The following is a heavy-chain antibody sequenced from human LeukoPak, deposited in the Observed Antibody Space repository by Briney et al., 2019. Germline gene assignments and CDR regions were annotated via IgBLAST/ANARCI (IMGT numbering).Heavy chain of an antibody. CDR1: GFTFNSHA. CDR3: AKRTGGPSPFDY. D-gene: IGHD3/OR15-3a*01. V-gene: IGHV3-23*01. Sequence: GGSLRLSCAASGFTFNSHAMNWVRQAPGKGLEWVSVISGAGRSTYYADSVKGRFTISRDNSKNTLYLQMNSLRAEDTAVYYCAKRTGGPSPFDYWGQGALVTVSS. J-gene: IGHJ4*02. CDR2: ISGAGRST.